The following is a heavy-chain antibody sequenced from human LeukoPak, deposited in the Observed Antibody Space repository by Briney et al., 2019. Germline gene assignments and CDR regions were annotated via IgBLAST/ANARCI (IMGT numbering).Heavy chain of an antibody. D-gene: IGHD1-1*01. Sequence: SETLSLTCTVSGGSIDITTYYWGWIRQPPGKGLDWIGSVYYTGGTYYNPSLMSRVTISIDTSKNQFSLKLSSVTAADTAVYYCARSLNDRLLSKHAFDIWGQGTMVTVSS. V-gene: IGHV4-39*01. CDR1: GGSIDITTYY. J-gene: IGHJ3*02. CDR2: VYYTGGT. CDR3: ARSLNDRLLSKHAFDI.